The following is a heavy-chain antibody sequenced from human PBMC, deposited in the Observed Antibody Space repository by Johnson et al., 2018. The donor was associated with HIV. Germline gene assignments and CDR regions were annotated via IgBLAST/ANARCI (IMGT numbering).Heavy chain of an antibody. CDR3: WKCVYSSSSWMLFDI. CDR2: ISYDGSNK. J-gene: IGHJ3*02. V-gene: IGHV3-30*18. D-gene: IGHD6-6*01. Sequence: QVQLVESGGGVVQPGRSLRLSCAASGFTFSSYGMHWVRQAPGTGLEWVAVISYDGSNKYYAESVKGRFTISRDNSKNTLYLQMNSLRAEDTAVYYCWKCVYSSSSWMLFDIWGQGTMVTVSS. CDR1: GFTFSSYG.